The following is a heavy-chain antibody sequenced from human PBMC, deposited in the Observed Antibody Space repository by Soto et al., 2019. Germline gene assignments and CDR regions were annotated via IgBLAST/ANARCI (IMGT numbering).Heavy chain of an antibody. CDR2: IYHSGST. D-gene: IGHD6-19*01. V-gene: IGHV4-4*02. J-gene: IGHJ4*02. CDR3: ARARIAVAGDFDY. CDR1: GASISSSNC. Sequence: AETLSLTCAVSGASISSSNCWSWFRQPPGKGLEWIGEIYHSGSTNYNPSLKSRVTISVDKSKNQFSLKLSSVTAADTAVYYCARARIAVAGDFDYWGQGTLVTVS.